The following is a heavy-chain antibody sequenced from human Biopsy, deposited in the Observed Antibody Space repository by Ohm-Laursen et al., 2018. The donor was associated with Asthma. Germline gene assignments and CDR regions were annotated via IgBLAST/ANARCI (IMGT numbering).Heavy chain of an antibody. CDR1: GGYMRSGNYY. D-gene: IGHD6-13*01. J-gene: IGHJ6*02. CDR3: VRGSSSWHHGPFHYYYGLDV. V-gene: IGHV4-39*01. CDR2: IYYSGTT. Sequence: SDTLSLTCCLSSGSGGYMRSGNYYWGWIRQPPGKGLEWIGSIYYSGTTYYTPSLESRVTVSADTSKNQFSLKLTSVTAADTAVYYCVRGSSSWHHGPFHYYYGLDVWGQGTTATVSS.